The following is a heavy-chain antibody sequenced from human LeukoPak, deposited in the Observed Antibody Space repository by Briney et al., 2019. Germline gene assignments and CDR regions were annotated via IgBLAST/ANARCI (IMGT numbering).Heavy chain of an antibody. V-gene: IGHV3-11*05. Sequence: PGGSLRLSCAASGFTFSDYHMSWIRQAPGKGLEWVSYISSSSSYTNYADSVKGRFTISRDNAKNSLYLQMNSLRAEDTAVYYCARETRGAIDYWGQGTLVTVSS. D-gene: IGHD3-10*01. CDR1: GFTFSDYH. J-gene: IGHJ4*02. CDR3: ARETRGAIDY. CDR2: ISSSSSYT.